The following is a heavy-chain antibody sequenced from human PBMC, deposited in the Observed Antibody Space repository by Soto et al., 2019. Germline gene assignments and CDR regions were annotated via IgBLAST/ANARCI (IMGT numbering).Heavy chain of an antibody. CDR1: GGSIGSYY. CDR2: IYYGGST. Sequence: SETLSLTCTVSGGSIGSYYWTWIRQPPGKGLEWIGYIYYGGSTNYNPSLESRVIISEDTSKNQFSLKLSSVTAADTAVYYCARVRPNDFSNDFDYWGQGTLVTVSS. J-gene: IGHJ4*02. V-gene: IGHV4-59*01. D-gene: IGHD4-4*01. CDR3: ARVRPNDFSNDFDY.